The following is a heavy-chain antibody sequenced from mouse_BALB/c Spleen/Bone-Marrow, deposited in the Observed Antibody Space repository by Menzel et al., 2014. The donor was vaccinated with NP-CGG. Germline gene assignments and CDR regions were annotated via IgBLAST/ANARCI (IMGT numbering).Heavy chain of an antibody. CDR3: ARTYGDSPYFYAMDY. Sequence: SGAELVKPGTSVKLSCKTSGYTFTSYWMHGVKQRPGQGLEWIGEIIPSNGRSNYNEKFKNKATLTVDKSSSTAYMQLSSLTSEDSAVYFCARTYGDSPYFYAMDYWGQGTSVTVSS. J-gene: IGHJ4*01. V-gene: IGHV1S81*02. CDR2: IIPSNGRS. D-gene: IGHD2-13*01. CDR1: GYTFTSYW.